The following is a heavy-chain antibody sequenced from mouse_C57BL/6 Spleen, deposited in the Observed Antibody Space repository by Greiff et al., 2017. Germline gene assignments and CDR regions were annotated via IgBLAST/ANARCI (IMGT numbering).Heavy chain of an antibody. J-gene: IGHJ1*03. CDR1: GYTFTSYG. Sequence: QVQLKQSGAELARPGASVKLSCKASGYTFTSYGISWVKQRTGQGLEWIGEIYPRSGNTYYNEKFKGKATLTADKSSSTAYMELRSLTSEDSAVYFCAPYYGSSYTNDYWYFDVWGTGTTVTVSS. CDR2: IYPRSGNT. CDR3: APYYGSSYTNDYWYFDV. V-gene: IGHV1-81*01. D-gene: IGHD1-1*01.